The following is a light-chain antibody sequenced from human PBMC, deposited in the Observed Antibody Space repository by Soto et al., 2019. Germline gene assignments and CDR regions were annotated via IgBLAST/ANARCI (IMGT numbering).Light chain of an antibody. Sequence: DVVMTQSPLSLPVTLGQPASISCRSSQSLVYSDGNTYLNWFQQRPGQPPRRLIFTVSKRDSGVPERFGGGGSAAVFPQKSSRVAAEVVGVYCRKQRTRSPLSFGGAT. CDR2: TVS. J-gene: IGKJ4*01. CDR3: KQRTRSPLS. V-gene: IGKV2-30*01. CDR1: QSLVYSDGNTY.